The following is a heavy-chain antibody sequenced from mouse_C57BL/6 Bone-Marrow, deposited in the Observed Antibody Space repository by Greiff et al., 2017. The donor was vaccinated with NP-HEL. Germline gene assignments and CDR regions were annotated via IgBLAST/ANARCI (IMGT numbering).Heavy chain of an antibody. V-gene: IGHV5-6*01. J-gene: IGHJ2*01. CDR2: ISSGGSYT. CDR3: ARQGALLSSFSY. CDR1: GFTFSSYG. Sequence: EVNLVESGGDLVKPGGSLKLSCAASGFTFSSYGMSWVRQTPDKRLEWVATISSGGSYTYYPDSVKGRFTISRDNAKNTLYLQMSSLKSEDTAMYYCARQGALLSSFSYWGQGTTLTVSS. D-gene: IGHD2-10*01.